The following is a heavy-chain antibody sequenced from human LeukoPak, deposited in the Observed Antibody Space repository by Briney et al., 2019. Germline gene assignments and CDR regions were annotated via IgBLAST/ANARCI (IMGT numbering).Heavy chain of an antibody. Sequence: GGSLRLSCAASGFTFSDYYMSWVRQAPGKGLEWVSIIYSGDNTYYADSVKGRFTISRDNSKNTLYLQMNSLRVEDTAVYYCARDRGSGYDPGYFDYWGQGTLVTASS. CDR2: IYSGDNT. V-gene: IGHV3-66*01. CDR3: ARDRGSGYDPGYFDY. D-gene: IGHD5-12*01. CDR1: GFTFSDYY. J-gene: IGHJ4*02.